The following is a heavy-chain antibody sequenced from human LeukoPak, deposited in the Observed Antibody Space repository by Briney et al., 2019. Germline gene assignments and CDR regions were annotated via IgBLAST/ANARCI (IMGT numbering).Heavy chain of an antibody. CDR3: AELGTTMIGGV. D-gene: IGHD3-10*02. CDR2: ISSSGGTI. V-gene: IGHV3-48*03. J-gene: IGHJ6*04. Sequence: PGGSLRLSCAASGFTFSSYEMNWVRQAPGKGLEWVSYISSSGGTIYYADSVKGRFTISRDNAKNSLYLQMNSLRAEDTAVYYCAELGTTMIGGVWGKGTTVTISS. CDR1: GFTFSSYE.